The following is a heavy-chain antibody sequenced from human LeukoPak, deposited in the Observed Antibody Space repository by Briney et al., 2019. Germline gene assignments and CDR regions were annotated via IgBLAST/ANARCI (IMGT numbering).Heavy chain of an antibody. CDR3: ARVTNRAFDI. J-gene: IGHJ3*02. V-gene: IGHV3-74*01. Sequence: GGSLRLSCAASGFGFSNYWVHWVRQAPGKGLVWVSRINSDGSSTRYADSVKGRFTISRDNTKSTLYLQMNSLRAEDTAVYYCARVTNRAFDIWGQGTMVTVSS. CDR1: GFGFSNYW. D-gene: IGHD1/OR15-1a*01. CDR2: INSDGSST.